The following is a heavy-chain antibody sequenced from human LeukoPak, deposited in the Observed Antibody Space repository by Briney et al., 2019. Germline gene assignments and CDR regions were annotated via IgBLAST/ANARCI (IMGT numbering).Heavy chain of an antibody. Sequence: PGGSLRLSCAASGFTFSSNAMSWVRQAPGKGLEWVSGISDSGGNTYYAGSVKGRFTISRDNSKNMLYLQMNSLRAEDTAVYYCAKKIPTSFDPWGQGTLVTVSS. CDR2: ISDSGGNT. CDR1: GFTFSSNA. V-gene: IGHV3-23*01. J-gene: IGHJ5*02. CDR3: AKKIPTSFDP.